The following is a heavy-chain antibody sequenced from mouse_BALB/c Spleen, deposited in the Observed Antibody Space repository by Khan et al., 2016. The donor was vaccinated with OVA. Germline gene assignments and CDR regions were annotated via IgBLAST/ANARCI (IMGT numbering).Heavy chain of an antibody. D-gene: IGHD1-2*01. CDR2: ISYSGST. CDR3: ARTARIKY. CDR1: GYSITSDYG. J-gene: IGHJ2*01. V-gene: IGHV3-2*02. Sequence: VQLKESGPGLVNPSQSLSLTCTVTGYSITSDYGWNWIRQFPGNKLEWMGYISYSGSTNYNPSLKSRISITRDTSKNQFFLQLNSVTTEDTATYYCARTARIKYWGQGTTLTVSS.